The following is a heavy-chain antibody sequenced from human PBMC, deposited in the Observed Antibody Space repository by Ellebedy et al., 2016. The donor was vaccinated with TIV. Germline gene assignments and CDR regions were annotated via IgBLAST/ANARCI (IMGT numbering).Heavy chain of an antibody. CDR2: IYPGDSDT. CDR1: GYTFSSYW. V-gene: IGHV5-51*01. Sequence: GGSLRLXXRGSGYTFSSYWIGWVRQMPGQGLEWMEIIYPGDSDTRYSPSFQGQVTISADKSTSTAYLQWRSLKASDTAMYYCARRQLDPRSPWFGAFDIWGQGTMVTVSS. D-gene: IGHD3-10*01. J-gene: IGHJ3*02. CDR3: ARRQLDPRSPWFGAFDI.